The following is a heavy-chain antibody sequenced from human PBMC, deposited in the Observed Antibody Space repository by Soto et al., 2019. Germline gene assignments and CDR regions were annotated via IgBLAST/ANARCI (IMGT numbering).Heavy chain of an antibody. J-gene: IGHJ4*02. Sequence: QVQLQQWGAGLLKPSETLSLTCAVYGGSFSGYYWTWIRQPPGTGLEWIGEINHSGSTNYNPSLKXRVTXSXDPSKNQFSLKLTSVTAADTAVYYCARDKITGLFDYWGQGTLVTVSS. CDR2: INHSGST. CDR1: GGSFSGYY. D-gene: IGHD2-8*02. CDR3: ARDKITGLFDY. V-gene: IGHV4-34*01.